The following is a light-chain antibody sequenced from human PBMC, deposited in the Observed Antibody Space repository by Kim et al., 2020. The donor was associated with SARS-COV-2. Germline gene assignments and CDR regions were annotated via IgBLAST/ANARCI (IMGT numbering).Light chain of an antibody. J-gene: IGLJ3*02. CDR2: SNN. CDR3: AAWDDSLNGWV. Sequence: GQRTTIPCAGNGSNIGSNTVTCYQQLPGTAPKLLIYSNNQRPSGFPDRFSGSKSGTSASLAISGLQSEDEADYYCAAWDDSLNGWVFGGGTQLTVL. V-gene: IGLV1-44*01. CDR1: GSNIGSNT.